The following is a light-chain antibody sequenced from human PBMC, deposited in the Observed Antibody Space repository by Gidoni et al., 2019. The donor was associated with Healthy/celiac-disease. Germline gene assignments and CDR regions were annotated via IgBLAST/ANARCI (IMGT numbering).Light chain of an antibody. V-gene: IGKV1-39*01. CDR2: AAS. J-gene: IGKJ1*01. CDR3: QQSYSTPPT. CDR1: QSISSY. Sequence: DIQMTQSPSSLSASVGDRVTITCRASQSISSYLNWYQQKPGKAPKLLIYAASSLQSGVPSRFSGSGSGTDFTLTIISLQPEDFATYYGQQSYSTPPTFGQGTKGEIK.